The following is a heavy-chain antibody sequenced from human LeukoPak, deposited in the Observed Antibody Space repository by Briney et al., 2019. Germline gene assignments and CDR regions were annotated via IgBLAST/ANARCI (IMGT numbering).Heavy chain of an antibody. J-gene: IGHJ5*02. CDR2: ISSSSSTI. CDR1: GFTFSSYS. CDR3: ARGTTFDP. D-gene: IGHD1-1*01. V-gene: IGHV3-48*04. Sequence: PGGSLRLSCAASGFTFSSYSMNWVRQAPGKGLEWVSCISSSSSTIYYADSVKGRFTISRDNAKNSLYPQMNSLRAEDTAVYYCARGTTFDPWGQGTLVTVSS.